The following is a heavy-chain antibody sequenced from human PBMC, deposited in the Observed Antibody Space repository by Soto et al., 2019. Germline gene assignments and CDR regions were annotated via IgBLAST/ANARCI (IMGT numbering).Heavy chain of an antibody. D-gene: IGHD4-17*01. Sequence: PGGSLRLSCAASGFTFSSYWMSWVRQAPGKGLEWVANIKQDGSEKYYVDSVKGRFTISRDNAKNSLYLQMNSLRAEDTAVYYCARESETTTVTGYYYYYMDVWGKGTTVTDSS. J-gene: IGHJ6*03. CDR3: ARESETTTVTGYYYYYMDV. CDR2: IKQDGSEK. CDR1: GFTFSSYW. V-gene: IGHV3-7*01.